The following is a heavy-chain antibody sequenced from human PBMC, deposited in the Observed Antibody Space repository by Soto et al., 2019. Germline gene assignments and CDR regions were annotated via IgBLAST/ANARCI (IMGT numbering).Heavy chain of an antibody. V-gene: IGHV3-23*01. CDR2: ISPGGSST. Sequence: EVQLLESGGGFVQPGGSLRLSCVASGFTFGSYTMSWVRQAPGKGLEWVSGISPGGSSTYYADSVKGRFTISRDDSKNTVYLQMNSLRAEDTAVYYCAKDLGVRGSAWYHLSHWGQGTLVTVSS. D-gene: IGHD6-19*01. CDR3: AKDLGVRGSAWYHLSH. CDR1: GFTFGSYT. J-gene: IGHJ4*02.